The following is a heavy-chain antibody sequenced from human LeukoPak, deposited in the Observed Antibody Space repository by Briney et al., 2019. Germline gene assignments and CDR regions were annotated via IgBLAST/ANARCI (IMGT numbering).Heavy chain of an antibody. CDR3: ARGYDYGDYVGDFDY. V-gene: IGHV3-74*01. CDR2: IKNDGSIT. Sequence: GGSLRLSCAASGFIFSGYWMHWVRQAPGKGLVWLSRIKNDGSITSYADSVKGRFTISRDNAKNTLYLQMNSLRVEDTAVYYCARGYDYGDYVGDFDYWGQGTLVTVSS. CDR1: GFIFSGYW. D-gene: IGHD4-17*01. J-gene: IGHJ4*02.